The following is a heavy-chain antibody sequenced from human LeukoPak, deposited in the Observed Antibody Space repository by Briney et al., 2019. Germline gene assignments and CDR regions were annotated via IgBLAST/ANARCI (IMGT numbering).Heavy chain of an antibody. CDR3: ASKLAGATYYFDS. V-gene: IGHV3-23*01. J-gene: IGHJ4*02. CDR1: GFGFSTFD. CDR2: ISGSAIYT. Sequence: SGGSLRLSCAASGFGFSTFDMTWVRQAPGKGLEWVSSISGSAIYTFTADSLKGRFSISRDNSQNILYLQMYSLRAEDTAIYFCASKLAGATYYFDSWGQGTLVTVSS. D-gene: IGHD6-19*01.